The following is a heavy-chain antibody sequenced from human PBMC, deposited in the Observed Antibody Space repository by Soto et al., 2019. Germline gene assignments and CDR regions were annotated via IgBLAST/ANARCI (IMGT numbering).Heavy chain of an antibody. CDR1: GYSFTSYW. Sequence: PGESLKISCKGSGYSFTSYWIGWVRQMPGKGLEWMGIIYPGDSDTRYSPSFQGQVTISADKSISTAYLQWSSLKASDTAMYYCAGHFGVVIKGIHYYYYMDVWGKGTTVTVSS. J-gene: IGHJ6*03. CDR2: IYPGDSDT. D-gene: IGHD3-3*01. V-gene: IGHV5-51*01. CDR3: AGHFGVVIKGIHYYYYMDV.